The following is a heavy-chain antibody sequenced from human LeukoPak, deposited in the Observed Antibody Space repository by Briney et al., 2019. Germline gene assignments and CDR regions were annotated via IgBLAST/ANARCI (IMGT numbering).Heavy chain of an antibody. V-gene: IGHV4-4*09. CDR1: GGSISSYY. CDR2: IYTSGST. CDR3: ARLVEPRSYAYWFDP. J-gene: IGHJ5*02. D-gene: IGHD2-2*01. Sequence: PSETLSLTCTVSGGSISSYYWSWIRQPPGKGLEWIGYIYTSGSTNYNPSLKSRVTISVDTSKNQSSLKLSSVTAADTAVYYCARLVEPRSYAYWFDPWGQGTLVTVSS.